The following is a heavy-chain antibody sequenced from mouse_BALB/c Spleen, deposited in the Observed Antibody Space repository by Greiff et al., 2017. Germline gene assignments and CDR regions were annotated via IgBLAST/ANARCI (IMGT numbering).Heavy chain of an antibody. D-gene: IGHD1-3*01. CDR3: AKSIRYFDV. Sequence: EVQLVESGAELVKPGASVKLSCTASGFNIKDTYMHWVKQRPEQGLEWIGRIDPANGNTKYDPKFQGKATITADTSSNTAYLQLSSLTSEDTAVYYCAKSIRYFDVWGAGTTVTVSS. CDR1: GFNIKDTY. V-gene: IGHV14-3*02. CDR2: IDPANGNT. J-gene: IGHJ1*01.